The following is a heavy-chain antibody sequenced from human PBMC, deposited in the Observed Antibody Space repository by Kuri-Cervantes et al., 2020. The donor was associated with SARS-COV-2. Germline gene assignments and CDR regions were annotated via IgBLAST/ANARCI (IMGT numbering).Heavy chain of an antibody. D-gene: IGHD6-19*01. V-gene: IGHV4-59*01. CDR2: IYYSGGP. CDR1: GGSISSYY. Sequence: SETLSLTCTVSGGSISSYYWSWIRQPPGKGLEWIGYIYYSGGPNYNPSLKSRVTISVDTSKNQFSLKQSSVTAAGTAVYYCARDGAGVAVAGTSNWFDPWGQGTLVTVSS. CDR3: ARDGAGVAVAGTSNWFDP. J-gene: IGHJ5*02.